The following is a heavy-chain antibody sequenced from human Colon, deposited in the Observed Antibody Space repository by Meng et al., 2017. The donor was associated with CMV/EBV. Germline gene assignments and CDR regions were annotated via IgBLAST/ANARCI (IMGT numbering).Heavy chain of an antibody. CDR3: ARDKGGYAGGGDH. CDR2: IGAHTGNT. D-gene: IGHD5-12*01. CDR1: GYRFSSSG. Sequence: ASGYRFSSSGFSWVRQAPGQGLEWMGWIGAHTGNTNYAQKFQDRVTMTTDMSTSTAYMELRSLRSDDTAVYYCARDKGGYAGGGDHWGQGTLVTVSS. J-gene: IGHJ4*02. V-gene: IGHV1-18*01.